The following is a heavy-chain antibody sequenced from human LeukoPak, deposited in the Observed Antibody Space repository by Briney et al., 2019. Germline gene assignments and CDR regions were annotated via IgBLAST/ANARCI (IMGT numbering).Heavy chain of an antibody. Sequence: ASVKVSCKAPGYTFTGHYMHWVRQAPGQGLEWMGWIYPKSGGTNYAQKFQSRVTTTRDTSITTAFMELNILKSDDTAVYYCVRDGYSGGAFDIWGQGTMVTVSS. CDR3: VRDGYSGGAFDI. J-gene: IGHJ3*02. V-gene: IGHV1-2*02. CDR2: IYPKSGGT. D-gene: IGHD5-12*01. CDR1: GYTFTGHY.